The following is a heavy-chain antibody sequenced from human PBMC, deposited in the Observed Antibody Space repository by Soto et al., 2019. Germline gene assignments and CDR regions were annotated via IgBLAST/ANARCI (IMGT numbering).Heavy chain of an antibody. J-gene: IGHJ5*02. CDR1: GYTFTGYY. CDR2: INPNSGGT. CDR3: AIDLGEGDIVRMVYAQKPPNWFDP. D-gene: IGHD2-8*01. Sequence: QVQLVQSGAEVKKPGASVKVSCKASGYTFTGYYMHWVRQAPGQGLEWMGWINPNSGGTNYAQKFQGRVTRTRDKSISTVYMERRTVGADDTAVYYCAIDLGEGDIVRMVYAQKPPNWFDPLGQGTLVTVSS. V-gene: IGHV1-2*02.